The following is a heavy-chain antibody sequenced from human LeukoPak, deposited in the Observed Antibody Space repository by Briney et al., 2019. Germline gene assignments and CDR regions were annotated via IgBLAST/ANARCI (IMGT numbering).Heavy chain of an antibody. D-gene: IGHD3-10*01. J-gene: IGHJ4*02. V-gene: IGHV3-74*01. CDR3: VGCGGSRSYSLIDG. CDR2: INTDGRTI. Sequence: GGSLRLSCVASGFPLCSYCMHWVRQAPGKGLVWVSRINTDGRTINYADSVKRRLTISRHNPKNALYLQRRRLRAEDTAVYYCVGCGGSRSYSLIDGGGQGTLVSVS. CDR1: GFPLCSYC.